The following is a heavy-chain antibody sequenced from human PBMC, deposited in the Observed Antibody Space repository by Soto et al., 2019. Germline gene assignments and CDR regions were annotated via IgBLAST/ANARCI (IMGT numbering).Heavy chain of an antibody. J-gene: IGHJ6*02. Sequence: QVQLQESGPGLVKPSGTLSLTCAVSGGSISSSNWWSWVRQPPGKGLEWIGEIYHSGSTNYNPSLKSLVTISVDKSKNQCSLKLSSVTAADTAVYYCARGVSSTSWHYYYYGMDVWGQGTTVTVSS. D-gene: IGHD2-2*01. CDR1: GGSISSSNW. CDR3: ARGVSSTSWHYYYYGMDV. V-gene: IGHV4-4*02. CDR2: IYHSGST.